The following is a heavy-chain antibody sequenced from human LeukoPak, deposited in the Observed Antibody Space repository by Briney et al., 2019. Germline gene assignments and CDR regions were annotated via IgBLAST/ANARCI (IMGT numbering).Heavy chain of an antibody. V-gene: IGHV3-74*01. CDR3: ASGNGDYGGH. D-gene: IGHD4-17*01. CDR1: GYTLSGVW. CDR2: INSDGSST. Sequence: SGGALRLSRVAPGYTLSGVWMQGVRQAPGKGLGWVSRINSDGSSTGYAESVKGRLTISRHNTKNTLYLQMNSLRAEDTAVYYCASGNGDYGGHWGQGTLVTVSS. J-gene: IGHJ4*02.